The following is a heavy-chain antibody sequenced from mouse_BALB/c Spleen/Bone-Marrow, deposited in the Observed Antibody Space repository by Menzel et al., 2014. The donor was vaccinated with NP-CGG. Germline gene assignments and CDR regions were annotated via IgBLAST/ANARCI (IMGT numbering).Heavy chain of an antibody. V-gene: IGHV1-80*01. CDR2: IYPGDGDT. Sequence: QVHVKQSGAELVRPGSSVKISCKASGYTFSSYWMNWVKQRPGQGLEWIGQIYPGDGDTNYNGKFKGKATLTADKSSSTAHMQLSSLTSEDSAVYFCARDGIDYWGQGTTLTVSS. J-gene: IGHJ2*01. D-gene: IGHD1-2*01. CDR3: ARDGIDY. CDR1: GYTFSSYW.